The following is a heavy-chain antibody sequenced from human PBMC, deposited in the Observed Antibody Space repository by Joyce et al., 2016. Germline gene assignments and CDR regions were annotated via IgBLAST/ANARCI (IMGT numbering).Heavy chain of an antibody. J-gene: IGHJ3*02. Sequence: QVQLMQSGAEVRKPGASARVSCKASGYSFTTYYIHWVRQAPGQGLEWMGKINPTVGSTRYAQGFQGRCTVTRDTSTSTVYMELSSLRSDDTAVYYCARGTKGDSRGYHYVDAFDIWGQGTMVTVSS. V-gene: IGHV1-46*01. CDR3: ARGTKGDSRGYHYVDAFDI. D-gene: IGHD3-22*01. CDR1: GYSFTTYY. CDR2: INPTVGST.